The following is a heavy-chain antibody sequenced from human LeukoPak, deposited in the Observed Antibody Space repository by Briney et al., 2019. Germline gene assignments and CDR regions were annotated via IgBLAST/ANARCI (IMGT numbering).Heavy chain of an antibody. CDR1: GFTFSSYW. CDR2: IKQDGSEK. D-gene: IGHD3-3*01. V-gene: IGHV3-7*01. Sequence: GGSLRLSCAASGFTFSSYWMSWVRQAPGKGLEWVANIKQDGSEKYYVDSVKGRFTISRDNAKNSLYLQMNSLRAEDTAVYYCARARSYDFWSGILRAGFDYWGQGTLVTVSS. CDR3: ARARSYDFWSGILRAGFDY. J-gene: IGHJ4*02.